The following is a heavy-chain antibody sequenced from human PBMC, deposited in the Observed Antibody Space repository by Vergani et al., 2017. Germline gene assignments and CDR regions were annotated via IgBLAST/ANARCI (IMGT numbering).Heavy chain of an antibody. CDR3: AKEGVLGYCRSTSGHEVDY. CDR1: GFTFSSYA. D-gene: IGHD2-2*01. J-gene: IGHJ4*02. V-gene: IGHV3-23*01. Sequence: EVQLLESGGGLVQPGGSLRLSCAASGFTFSSYAMSWVRQAPGKGLEWVSAISGSGGSTYYADSVKGRFTISRDNSKNTLYLQMNSLRAEDTAVYYCAKEGVLGYCRSTSGHEVDYWGQGTLVTVSS. CDR2: ISGSGGST.